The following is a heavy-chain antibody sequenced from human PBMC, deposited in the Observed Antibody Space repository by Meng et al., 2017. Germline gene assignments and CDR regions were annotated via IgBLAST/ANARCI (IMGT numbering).Heavy chain of an antibody. CDR1: GGSISSGSYY. D-gene: IGHD4-17*01. Sequence: SETLSLTCTVSGGSISSGSYYWSWIRQPAGKGLEWIGCIYTSGSTNYNPSLESRVTISVDTSKNHFSLKLSSVTAADAAVYYCARRTTGHNWFDPWGQGTLVTVSS. V-gene: IGHV4-61*02. J-gene: IGHJ5*02. CDR2: IYTSGST. CDR3: ARRTTGHNWFDP.